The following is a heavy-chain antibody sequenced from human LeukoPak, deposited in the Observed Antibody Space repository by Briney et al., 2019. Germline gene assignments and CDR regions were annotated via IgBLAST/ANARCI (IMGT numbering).Heavy chain of an antibody. Sequence: PSETLSLTCTVSGGSISSGGYYWSWIRQHPGKGLEWIGYIYYSGSTYYNPSLKSRVTISVDTSKNQFSLKLSSVTAADTAVYYCARDSVKYGPGDYYYGMDVWGQGTTVTVSS. CDR2: IYYSGST. J-gene: IGHJ6*02. D-gene: IGHD2-2*01. CDR1: GGSISSGGYY. CDR3: ARDSVKYGPGDYYYGMDV. V-gene: IGHV4-31*03.